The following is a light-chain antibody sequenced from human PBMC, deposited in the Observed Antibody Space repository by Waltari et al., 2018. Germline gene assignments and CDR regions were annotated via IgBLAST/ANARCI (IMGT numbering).Light chain of an antibody. CDR2: GAS. Sequence: EVVMTQSPATLSVSPGGRATLSCRASQSVSDKLAWYQHKPGQGPRLLIFGASNRATGIPDRFSGSGSGTDFTLTIISLQSEDFALYYCQQYNDWPLTFGRGTKVEIK. CDR1: QSVSDK. CDR3: QQYNDWPLT. J-gene: IGKJ4*01. V-gene: IGKV3-15*01.